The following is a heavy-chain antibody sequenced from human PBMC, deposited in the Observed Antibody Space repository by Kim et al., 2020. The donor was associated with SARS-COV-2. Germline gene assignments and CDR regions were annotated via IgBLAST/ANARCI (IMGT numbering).Heavy chain of an antibody. CDR3: AKDRRGPVVVPPSFDP. Sequence: GGSLRLSCAASGFTFSSYGMHWVRQAPGKGLEWVAVISYDGSNKYYADSVKGRFTISRDNSKNTLYLQMNSLRAEDTAVYYCAKDRRGPVVVPPSFDPWGQGTLVTVSS. CDR2: ISYDGSNK. CDR1: GFTFSSYG. D-gene: IGHD2-2*01. J-gene: IGHJ5*02. V-gene: IGHV3-30*18.